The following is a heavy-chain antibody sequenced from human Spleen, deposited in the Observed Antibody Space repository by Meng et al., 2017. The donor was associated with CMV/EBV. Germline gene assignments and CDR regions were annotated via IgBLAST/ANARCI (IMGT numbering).Heavy chain of an antibody. D-gene: IGHD3-10*01. CDR3: ARYYYGSGSSSYFDY. Sequence: SETLSLTCTVSGGSISSYYWSWIRQPPGKGLEWIGYIYYSGSTNYNPSLKRRVTMSVDTSKSHFSLNLNSVTAADTAVYYCARYYYGSGSSSYFDYWGQGTLVTVSS. J-gene: IGHJ4*02. CDR2: IYYSGST. CDR1: GGSISSYY. V-gene: IGHV4-59*01.